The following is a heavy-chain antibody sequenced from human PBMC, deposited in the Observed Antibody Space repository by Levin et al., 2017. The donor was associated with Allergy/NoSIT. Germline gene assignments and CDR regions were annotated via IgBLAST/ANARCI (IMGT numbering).Heavy chain of an antibody. D-gene: IGHD2/OR15-2a*01. J-gene: IGHJ4*02. CDR3: ARLYCNDPNAYSSWQSMVQHYFDH. CDR1: GSGSISTSSYF. V-gene: IGHV4-39*07. Sequence: ASETLSLTCTVSGSGSISTSSYFWGWIRQPPGKGLEYIGNVYYSGSTYYNPSFKGRVTISVDTAKNQFSLELRSLTAADTAVYYCARLYCNDPNAYSSWQSMVQHYFDHWGQGTPVTVSS. CDR2: VYYSGST.